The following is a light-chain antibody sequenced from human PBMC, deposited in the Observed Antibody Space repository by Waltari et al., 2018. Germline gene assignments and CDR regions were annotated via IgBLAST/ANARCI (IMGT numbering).Light chain of an antibody. V-gene: IGLV3-21*04. Sequence: SYVVTQPPSVSVAPGETATITCGGDNIGTYSVHGYQQKAGQAPVLVIFYDRDGPPGFPERCSGSNAWNTATLTISRVEAGDEARYYCHVWHPHVDPGVFGTGTEVTVL. J-gene: IGLJ1*01. CDR1: NIGTYS. CDR2: YDR. CDR3: HVWHPHVDPGV.